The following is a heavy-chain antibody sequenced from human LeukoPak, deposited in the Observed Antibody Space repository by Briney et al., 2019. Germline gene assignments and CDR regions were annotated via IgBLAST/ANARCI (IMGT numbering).Heavy chain of an antibody. Sequence: PSETLSLTCTISGGSIVTDSYWGWFRQPPGKGLEWIGTVHFTGSTYYNPSFKSRVTISMDMSKTQFSLNLDSMIAADTAVYYCARRIGGMGGYFDWGQGTLVTVFS. CDR3: ARRIGGMGGYFD. CDR2: VHFTGST. CDR1: GGSIVTDSY. V-gene: IGHV4-39*07. J-gene: IGHJ4*02. D-gene: IGHD1-26*01.